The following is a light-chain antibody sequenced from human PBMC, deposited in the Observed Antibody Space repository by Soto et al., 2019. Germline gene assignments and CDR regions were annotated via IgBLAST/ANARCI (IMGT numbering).Light chain of an antibody. CDR3: QQYNSYPGT. J-gene: IGKJ1*01. V-gene: IGKV1-5*01. Sequence: DIQMTQSPSTLSASVGDRVTNTCRASQSISSWLACYQQKPGKAPTLLIYDDSSLESGVPSRFSGSGSGTESTLTISSLQPDDLAPYYCQQYNSYPGTVGQGTKVEIK. CDR1: QSISSW. CDR2: DDS.